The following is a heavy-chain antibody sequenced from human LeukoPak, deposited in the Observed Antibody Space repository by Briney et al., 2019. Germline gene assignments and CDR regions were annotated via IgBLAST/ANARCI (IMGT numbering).Heavy chain of an antibody. V-gene: IGHV3-30-3*01. CDR1: GFTFSSSA. CDR3: ARDRDSSGWYEGFDY. D-gene: IGHD6-19*01. CDR2: ISYDGSNK. Sequence: GRSLRLSWAASGFTFSSSAMHWVRQAPDKGLEWVAVISYDGSNKYYADSVKGRFTISRDNSKNTLYLQMNSLRADDTAVYYCARDRDSSGWYEGFDYWGQGTLVTVSS. J-gene: IGHJ4*02.